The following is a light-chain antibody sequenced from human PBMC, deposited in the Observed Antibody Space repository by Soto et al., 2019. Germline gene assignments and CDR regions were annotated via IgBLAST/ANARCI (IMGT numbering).Light chain of an antibody. Sequence: SYELTQPPSVSVAPGKTARITCGGNNIGSKSVHWYQQKPGQAPVLVIYYDSDRPSGIPERFSGSNSGNTATLTISRVEAGDEGDYYCQVWDSSSDHPIFGTGTKLTVL. CDR1: NIGSKS. J-gene: IGLJ1*01. CDR3: QVWDSSSDHPI. V-gene: IGLV3-21*04. CDR2: YDS.